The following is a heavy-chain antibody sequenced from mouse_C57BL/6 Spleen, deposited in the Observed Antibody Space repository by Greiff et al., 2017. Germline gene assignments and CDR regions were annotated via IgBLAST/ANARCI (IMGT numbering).Heavy chain of an antibody. D-gene: IGHD1-1*01. CDR1: GFNIKDYY. J-gene: IGHJ4*01. Sequence: VQLKQSGAELVRPGASVKLSCTASGFNIKDYYMHWVKQRPEQGLEWIGRIDPEDGDTEYAPKFQGKATMTADTSSNTAYLQLSSLTSEDTAVYYCNYYGSSYDYAMDYWGQGTSVTVSS. CDR2: IDPEDGDT. V-gene: IGHV14-1*01. CDR3: NYYGSSYDYAMDY.